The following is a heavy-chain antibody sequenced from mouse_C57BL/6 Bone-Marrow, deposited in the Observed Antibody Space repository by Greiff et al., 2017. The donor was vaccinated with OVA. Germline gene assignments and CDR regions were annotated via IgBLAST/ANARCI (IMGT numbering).Heavy chain of an antibody. CDR1: GYTFTSYW. V-gene: IGHV1-55*01. J-gene: IGHJ1*03. CDR2: IYPGSGST. D-gene: IGHD2-3*01. Sequence: QVQLQQPGAELVKPGASVKMSCKASGYTFTSYWITWVKQRPGQGLEWIGDIYPGSGSTNYNEKFKSKATLTVDTSSSTAYMQLSSLTSEDSAVYYCARQEGPYDGYYYWYFDVWGTGTTVTVSS. CDR3: ARQEGPYDGYYYWYFDV.